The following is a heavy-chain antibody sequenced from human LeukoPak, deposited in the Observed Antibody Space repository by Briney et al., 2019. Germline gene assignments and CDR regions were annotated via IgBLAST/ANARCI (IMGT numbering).Heavy chain of an antibody. J-gene: IGHJ4*01. D-gene: IGHD6-13*01. CDR2: LNPSGGST. Sequence: ASVKVSCKTSGYTFNIYYMHWVRQAPGQGLEWMGILNPSGGSTTYAQKFQGRVTMTRDTSTTTVYMELNNLKSEDTAVYYCARDGSPARFDYWGHGTLVTVSS. CDR1: GYTFNIYY. CDR3: ARDGSPARFDY. V-gene: IGHV1-46*02.